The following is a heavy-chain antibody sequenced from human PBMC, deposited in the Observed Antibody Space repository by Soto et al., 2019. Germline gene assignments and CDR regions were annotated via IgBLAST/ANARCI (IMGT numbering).Heavy chain of an antibody. CDR1: GYSFTSYW. Sequence: GESLKISCKGSGYSFTSYWIGWVRQMPGKGLEWMGIIYPGDSDTRYSPSFQGQVTISADKSISTAYLQWSSLKASDTAMYYCARQIGDSSSWYHPASDYWGQGTLVTVSS. CDR2: IYPGDSDT. J-gene: IGHJ4*02. CDR3: ARQIGDSSSWYHPASDY. V-gene: IGHV5-51*01. D-gene: IGHD6-13*01.